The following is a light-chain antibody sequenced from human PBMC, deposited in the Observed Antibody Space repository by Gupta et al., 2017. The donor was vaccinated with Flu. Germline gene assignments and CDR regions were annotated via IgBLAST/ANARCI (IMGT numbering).Light chain of an antibody. CDR1: RSNIEVNS. J-gene: IGLJ1*01. Sequence: QSVLTQPPSASGTPGERVTISCSGSRSNIEVNSVNWYQQLPGTSPKLLIFSSNQRASGAPDQFSGSKSGTLAFLAISGLQSEDEADYYCAAWDDSLNVYVFGTGTKVTVL. CDR2: SSN. CDR3: AAWDDSLNVYV. V-gene: IGLV1-44*01.